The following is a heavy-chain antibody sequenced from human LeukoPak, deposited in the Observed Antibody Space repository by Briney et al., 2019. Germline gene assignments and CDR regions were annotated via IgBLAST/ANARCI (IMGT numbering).Heavy chain of an antibody. Sequence: PSETLSLTCTVSGGSISSYYWSWLRQPPGKGLELIGYIYYSGCTNYNPSLKSRVTISVDTSKKQFSLKLSSVTAADTAVYYCATTSIIGGCFDYWGQGTQVTVSS. D-gene: IGHD6-6*01. J-gene: IGHJ4*02. CDR1: GGSISSYY. CDR3: ATTSIIGGCFDY. CDR2: IYYSGCT. V-gene: IGHV4-59*01.